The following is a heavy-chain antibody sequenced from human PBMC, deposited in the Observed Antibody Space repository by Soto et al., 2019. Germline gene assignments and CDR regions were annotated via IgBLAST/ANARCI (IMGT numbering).Heavy chain of an antibody. J-gene: IGHJ6*02. V-gene: IGHV4-4*02. CDR2: IYQSGIT. CDR3: ARDGHYDSSGIMDV. Sequence: QVQLEESGPGLVKASGTLSLTCTVSGDSVSRSTWWSWVRQTPEKGLEWIGEIYQSGITHYSPSLKSRVAISIEKSKNQFSLKMTSVTAADTAVYYCARDGHYDSSGIMDVWGQGTSVPVS. CDR1: GDSVSRSTW. D-gene: IGHD3-22*01.